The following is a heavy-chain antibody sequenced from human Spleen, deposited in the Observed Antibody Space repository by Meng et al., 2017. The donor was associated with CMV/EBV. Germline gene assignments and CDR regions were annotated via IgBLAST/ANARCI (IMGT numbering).Heavy chain of an antibody. Sequence: GRSLRLSCAASGFTFTAYWTTWVRQAPGRGLEWVANIKQDGSEKHYVDSVKGRFTISRDNAKNSVYLQMNSLRADETAVYYCARGESSWYRMHDVWGQGTTVTVSS. J-gene: IGHJ6*02. CDR3: ARGESSWYRMHDV. D-gene: IGHD6-13*01. CDR1: GFTFTAYW. CDR2: IKQDGSEK. V-gene: IGHV3-7*01.